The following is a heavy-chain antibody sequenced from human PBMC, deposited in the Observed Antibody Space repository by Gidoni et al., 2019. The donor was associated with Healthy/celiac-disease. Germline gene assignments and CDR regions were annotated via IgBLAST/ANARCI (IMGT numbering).Heavy chain of an antibody. Sequence: QVQLQQWGAGLLKPSETLSLTCAVYGGSFSGYYWSWIRQPPGKGLEWIGEINHSGSTNYNPSLKSRVTISVDTSKNQFSLKLSSVTAADTAVYYCARGRIRFLEWLLRWFDPWGQGTLVTVSS. CDR3: ARGRIRFLEWLLRWFDP. V-gene: IGHV4-34*01. J-gene: IGHJ5*02. CDR2: INHSGST. CDR1: GGSFSGYY. D-gene: IGHD3-3*01.